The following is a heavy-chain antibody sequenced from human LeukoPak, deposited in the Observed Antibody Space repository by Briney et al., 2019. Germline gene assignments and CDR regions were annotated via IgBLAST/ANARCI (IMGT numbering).Heavy chain of an antibody. CDR3: AKAPDYDFWSGYREYYFDY. Sequence: GGSLRLSCAASGFTFSSYAMSWVRQAPGKGLEWVSAISGSGGSTYYADSVKGRFTISRDNSKNTLYLQMNSLRAEDTAVYYCAKAPDYDFWSGYREYYFDYWGRGTLVTVSS. V-gene: IGHV3-23*01. CDR1: GFTFSSYA. D-gene: IGHD3-3*01. CDR2: ISGSGGST. J-gene: IGHJ4*02.